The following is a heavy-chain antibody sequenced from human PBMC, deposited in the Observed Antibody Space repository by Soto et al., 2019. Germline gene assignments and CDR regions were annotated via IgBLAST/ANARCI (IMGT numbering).Heavy chain of an antibody. V-gene: IGHV4-59*01. CDR3: ARSTSRGIAAAGDLFDY. D-gene: IGHD6-13*01. CDR1: GGSISSYY. CDR2: IYYSGST. Sequence: SETLSLTCTVSGGSISSYYWSWIRQPPGKGLEWIGYIYYSGSTNYNPSLKSRVTISVDTSKNQFSLKLSSVTAADTAVYYCARSTSRGIAAAGDLFDYWGQGTLVTSPQ. J-gene: IGHJ4*02.